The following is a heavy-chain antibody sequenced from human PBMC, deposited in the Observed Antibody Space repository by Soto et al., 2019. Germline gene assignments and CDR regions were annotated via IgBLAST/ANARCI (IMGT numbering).Heavy chain of an antibody. J-gene: IGHJ5*02. CDR3: ARETNGGYSGYVVDFWFDP. Sequence: PSETLSLTCTVSGGSISSYYWSWMRQPPGKGLEWIGYIYYSGSTNYNPSLKSRVTISVDTSKNQFSLKLSSVTAADTAVYYCARETNGGYSGYVVDFWFDPWGQGTLVTVYS. V-gene: IGHV4-59*01. D-gene: IGHD5-12*01. CDR2: IYYSGST. CDR1: GGSISSYY.